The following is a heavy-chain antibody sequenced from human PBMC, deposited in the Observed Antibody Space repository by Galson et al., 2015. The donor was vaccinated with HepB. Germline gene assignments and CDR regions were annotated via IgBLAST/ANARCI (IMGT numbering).Heavy chain of an antibody. CDR3: TTVSDYYDYVWGSYRPFDY. CDR2: LKSKTDGGTT. Sequence: LRLSCAASGFTFSNAWMSWVRQAPGKGLEWVDRLKSKTDGGTTDYAAPVKGRFTILRDDSKNTLYLQMNSLKTEDTAVYYCTTVSDYYDYVWGSYRPFDYWGQGTLVTVSS. D-gene: IGHD3-16*02. CDR1: GFTFSNAW. V-gene: IGHV3-15*01. J-gene: IGHJ4*02.